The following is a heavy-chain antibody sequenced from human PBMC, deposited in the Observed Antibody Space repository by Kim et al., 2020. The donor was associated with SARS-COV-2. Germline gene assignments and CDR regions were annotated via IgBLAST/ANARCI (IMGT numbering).Heavy chain of an antibody. J-gene: IGHJ4*02. Sequence: YYADSVKGRFTISGDNSKNTRYMQMNSLRAEDTAVYYCARDPDSSGTLDYWGQGTLVTVSS. V-gene: IGHV3-33*01. CDR3: ARDPDSSGTLDY. D-gene: IGHD6-19*01.